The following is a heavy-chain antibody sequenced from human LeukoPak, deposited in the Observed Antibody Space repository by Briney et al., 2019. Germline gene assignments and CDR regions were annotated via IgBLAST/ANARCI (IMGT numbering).Heavy chain of an antibody. CDR1: GFTFSNYW. D-gene: IGHD2-2*01. V-gene: IGHV3-74*01. CDR3: ARDFYCSRTSCYAPSFDY. J-gene: IGHJ4*02. Sequence: GGSLRLSCAASGFTFSNYWMHWVRQAPGKGLVWVSRLDSGGRTTNYADSVKGRFTISRDNAKNTLYLQMNSLRAEDTAVYYCARDFYCSRTSCYAPSFDYWGQGTLVTVSS. CDR2: LDSGGRTT.